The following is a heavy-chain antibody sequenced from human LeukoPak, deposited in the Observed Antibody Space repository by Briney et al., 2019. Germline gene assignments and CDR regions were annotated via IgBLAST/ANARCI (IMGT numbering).Heavy chain of an antibody. CDR2: IYHSGST. J-gene: IGHJ4*02. Sequence: SETLSLTCAVSGGSISSSNWWSWVRQPPGKGLEWIGEIYHSGSTNYNPSLKSRVTISVDKSKNQFSLKLSSVTAADTAVYYCARMNYDYVWGSYRHHPFDYWGQGTLVTVSS. D-gene: IGHD3-16*02. CDR3: ARMNYDYVWGSYRHHPFDY. V-gene: IGHV4-4*02. CDR1: GGSISSSNW.